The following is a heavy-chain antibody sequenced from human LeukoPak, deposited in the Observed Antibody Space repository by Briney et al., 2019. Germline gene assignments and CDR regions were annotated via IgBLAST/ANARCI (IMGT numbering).Heavy chain of an antibody. Sequence: VASVKASCKASGYTFTAYYMHWVRQAPGQGLEWMGWINPNSGGTNYAQKFQGRVTMTRDTSISTTYMELSRLTSDDTAFYYCARLTEEAPRVTAPYFDYWGQGTLVTVSS. D-gene: IGHD2-21*02. CDR2: INPNSGGT. J-gene: IGHJ4*02. CDR1: GYTFTAYY. V-gene: IGHV1-2*02. CDR3: ARLTEEAPRVTAPYFDY.